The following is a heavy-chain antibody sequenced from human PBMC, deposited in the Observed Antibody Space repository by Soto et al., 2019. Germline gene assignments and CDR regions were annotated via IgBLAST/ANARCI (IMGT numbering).Heavy chain of an antibody. V-gene: IGHV3-30*18. CDR2: ISYDGSNK. CDR3: AKDERPPNWFAP. Sequence: GGSLRLSCASSVFTFSSYGMHWVRQAPGKGLEWVAVISYDGSNKYYADSVKGRFTISRDNSKNTLYLQMNSLRAEDTAVYYCAKDERPPNWFAPWGQGTLVTVSS. J-gene: IGHJ5*02. CDR1: VFTFSSYG.